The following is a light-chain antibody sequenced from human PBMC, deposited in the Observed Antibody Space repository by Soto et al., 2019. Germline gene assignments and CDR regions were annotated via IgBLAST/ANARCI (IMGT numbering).Light chain of an antibody. Sequence: QSALTQPRSVSGSPGQSVTISCSGTSSDIGFYNYISWYQQHPDKAPKLMIYDVNKRPSAVPDRFSGSRSGNTASLTISGLQAEDEADYYCFSFAGSYTFLFGGGTKLTVL. CDR2: DVN. J-gene: IGLJ2*01. CDR1: SSDIGFYNY. V-gene: IGLV2-11*01. CDR3: FSFAGSYTFL.